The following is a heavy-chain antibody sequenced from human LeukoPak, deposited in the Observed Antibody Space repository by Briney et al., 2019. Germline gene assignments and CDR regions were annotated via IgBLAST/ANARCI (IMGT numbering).Heavy chain of an antibody. CDR3: ARNVDYGSGSYYSPLDY. CDR1: GFTFSSYE. V-gene: IGHV3-21*01. CDR2: ISSSSSYI. Sequence: GGSLRLSCAASGFTFSSYEMNWVRQAPGKGLEWVSSISSSSSYIYYADSVKGRFTISRDNAKNSLYLQMNSLRAEDTAVYYCARNVDYGSGSYYSPLDYWGQGTLVTVSS. J-gene: IGHJ4*02. D-gene: IGHD3-10*01.